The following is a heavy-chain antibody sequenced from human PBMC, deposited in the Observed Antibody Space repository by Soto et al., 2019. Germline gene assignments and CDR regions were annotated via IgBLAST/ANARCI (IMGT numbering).Heavy chain of an antibody. V-gene: IGHV3-9*01. CDR1: GFSFDEHA. CDR2: LRWQGDRP. D-gene: IGHD2-15*01. Sequence: VESGGGLVQPGGSLRLSCACSGFSFDEHAMQWVRHAPGKGLEWVYGLRWQGDRPCYADSVKGRFTISRDSAKDFLYLQMNSLRTEDTALYYCGKDLPPGGPESWGQGTLVTVSP. J-gene: IGHJ5*02. CDR3: GKDLPPGGPES.